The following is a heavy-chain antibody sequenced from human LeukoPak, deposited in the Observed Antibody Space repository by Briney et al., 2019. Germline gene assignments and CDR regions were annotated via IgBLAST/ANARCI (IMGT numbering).Heavy chain of an antibody. Sequence: GASVKVSCKASGYTFTVYYMHWVRQAPGQGLEWMGGINPNSGGTNYAQKFQGRVTMTRDTSISTAYMELSRLRSDDTAVYYCARAVSRVVPADWGQGTLVTVSS. CDR3: ARAVSRVVPAD. CDR2: INPNSGGT. CDR1: GYTFTVYY. J-gene: IGHJ4*02. D-gene: IGHD2-2*01. V-gene: IGHV1-2*02.